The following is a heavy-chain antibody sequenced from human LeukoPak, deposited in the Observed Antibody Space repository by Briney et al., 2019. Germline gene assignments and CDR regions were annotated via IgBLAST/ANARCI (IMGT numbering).Heavy chain of an antibody. Sequence: GGSLRLSCAASGFTFSSYEMNWVRQAPGKGLEWVSYISSSGSTIYYADSVKGRFTISRDNAKNSLYLQMNSLRAEDTAVYYCARGDYGDYPWAAFDIWGQGTMVTVSS. J-gene: IGHJ3*02. CDR1: GFTFSSYE. CDR2: ISSSGSTI. CDR3: ARGDYGDYPWAAFDI. D-gene: IGHD4-17*01. V-gene: IGHV3-48*03.